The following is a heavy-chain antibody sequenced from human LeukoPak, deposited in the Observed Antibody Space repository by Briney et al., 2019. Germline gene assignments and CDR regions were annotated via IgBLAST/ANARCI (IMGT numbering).Heavy chain of an antibody. CDR3: AKDPVWRGGGDCCNWFDP. J-gene: IGHJ5*02. D-gene: IGHD2-21*02. Sequence: GGSLRLSCAASGFTFSSYGMHWVRQAPGKGLEWVAVISYDGSNKYYADSVKGRFTISRDNSKNTLYLQMNSLRAEDTAVYYCAKDPVWRGGGDCCNWFDPWGQGTLVTVSS. CDR1: GFTFSSYG. CDR2: ISYDGSNK. V-gene: IGHV3-30*18.